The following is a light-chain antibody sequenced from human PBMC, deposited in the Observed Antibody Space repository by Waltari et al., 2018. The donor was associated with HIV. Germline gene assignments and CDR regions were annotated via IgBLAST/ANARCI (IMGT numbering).Light chain of an antibody. CDR2: DIT. CDR3: CSYAGTYTWV. Sequence: HSALTQPRSVSGSPGQSVTISCTGTSSDVGDYNYVSWYQQHPGKAPKLLIFDITKRPSGFPDRFSGSKSGTTASLTISGLHLEDEANYYCCSYAGTYTWVFGGGTTLTVL. CDR1: SSDVGDYNY. V-gene: IGLV2-11*01. J-gene: IGLJ3*02.